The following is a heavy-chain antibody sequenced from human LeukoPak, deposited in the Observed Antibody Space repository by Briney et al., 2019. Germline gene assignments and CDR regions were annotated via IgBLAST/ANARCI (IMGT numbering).Heavy chain of an antibody. CDR2: TKHDGSER. J-gene: IGHJ4*02. Sequence: GGSLRLSCAASGFTFTSYWMTWVRQAPGKGLEWVANTKHDGSERYYVDSVKGRFTISRDNVKNSLFLQMDSLRAEDTAVYYCARGGLYGDYYFDYWGQGTLVTVSS. D-gene: IGHD2-21*02. CDR3: ARGGLYGDYYFDY. V-gene: IGHV3-7*04. CDR1: GFTFTSYW.